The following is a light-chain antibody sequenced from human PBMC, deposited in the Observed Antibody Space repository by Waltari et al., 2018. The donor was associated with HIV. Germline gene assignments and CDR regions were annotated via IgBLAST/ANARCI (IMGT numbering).Light chain of an antibody. J-gene: IGKJ1*01. Sequence: EIVMTQSPATLSVSPGERATLSCRAIQNIRGNLAWYQQRHGQPPRLLIYGPSSRERGIPARFSGHGSETEFTLTITDLESEDYAVYYCQQYLDLPPWTFGHGTKVEI. CDR1: QNIRGN. CDR2: GPS. CDR3: QQYLDLPPWT. V-gene: IGKV3D-15*01.